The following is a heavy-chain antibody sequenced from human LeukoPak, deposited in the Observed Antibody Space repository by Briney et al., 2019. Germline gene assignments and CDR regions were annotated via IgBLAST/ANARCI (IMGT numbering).Heavy chain of an antibody. CDR2: INHSGST. J-gene: IGHJ3*02. Sequence: PETLSLTCTVSGYSISSGYYWGWIRQPPGKGLEWIGSINHSGSTYYNPSLKSRVTISVDTSKNRFSLNLSSVTAADTAVFYCARDRYYDILTGYFGVDAFDSWGQGTMVTVSS. CDR3: ARDRYYDILTGYFGVDAFDS. CDR1: GYSISSGYY. V-gene: IGHV4-38-2*02. D-gene: IGHD3-9*01.